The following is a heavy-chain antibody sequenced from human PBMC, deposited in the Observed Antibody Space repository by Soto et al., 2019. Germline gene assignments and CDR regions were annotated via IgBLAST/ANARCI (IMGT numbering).Heavy chain of an antibody. J-gene: IGHJ6*03. CDR1: GGTFSSYT. CDR2: IIPILGIA. V-gene: IGHV1-69*02. D-gene: IGHD5-12*01. CDR3: ARGSRGGYDPASRPYYYYYMDV. Sequence: ASVKVSCKASGGTFSSYTISWVRQAPGQGLEWMGRIIPILGIANYAQKFQGRVTITADKSTSTAYMELSSLRSEDTAVYYCARGSRGGYDPASRPYYYYYMDVWGKGTTVTVSS.